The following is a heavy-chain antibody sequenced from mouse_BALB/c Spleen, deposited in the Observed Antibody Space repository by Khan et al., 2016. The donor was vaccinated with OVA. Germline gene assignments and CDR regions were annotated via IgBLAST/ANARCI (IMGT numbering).Heavy chain of an antibody. V-gene: IGHV1-77*01. CDR2: IYPGSGYI. CDR1: GYTFTDFL. CDR3: AGPGYGGFAH. D-gene: IGHD3-2*02. Sequence: QVQLQQSGPELVKPGASVKMSCKASGYTFTDFLISWLKQRPGQGLEWIGEIYPGSGYIYYNEKFKGKATLTSDKSSNTAYMQLSSLTSEDSAVYFCAGPGYGGFAHWGQGTLVPVSA. J-gene: IGHJ3*01.